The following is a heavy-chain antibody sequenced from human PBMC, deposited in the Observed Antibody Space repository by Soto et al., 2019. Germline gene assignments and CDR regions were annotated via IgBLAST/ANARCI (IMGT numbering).Heavy chain of an antibody. V-gene: IGHV4-59*01. CDR1: GDSIKHYY. J-gene: IGHJ4*02. CDR3: AKYRRTEEEGFTLDS. Sequence: LSLTCTVSGDSIKHYYWSWIRQPPGKRLEWIGYIYYTGSTTYNPSLESRVTMSVDTSKNQFSLKLSSVNAADTTVYYCAKYRRTEEEGFTLDSWGRGTLVTVSS. CDR2: IYYTGST. D-gene: IGHD2-2*01.